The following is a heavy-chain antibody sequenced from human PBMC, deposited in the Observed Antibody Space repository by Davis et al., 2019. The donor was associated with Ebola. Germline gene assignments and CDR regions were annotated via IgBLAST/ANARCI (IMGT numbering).Heavy chain of an antibody. CDR2: ISSDSYYI. V-gene: IGHV3-21*01. CDR3: ARGGYYDDSGYSHAAFDI. Sequence: PGGSLRLSCAASGFTFSTYSMSWVRQAPGKGLEWVSSISSDSYYIYYADSLKGRFTISRDNAKNSLSLQMSSLRAEDTAVYYCARGGYYDDSGYSHAAFDIWGQGTMVTVSS. J-gene: IGHJ3*02. CDR1: GFTFSTYS. D-gene: IGHD3-22*01.